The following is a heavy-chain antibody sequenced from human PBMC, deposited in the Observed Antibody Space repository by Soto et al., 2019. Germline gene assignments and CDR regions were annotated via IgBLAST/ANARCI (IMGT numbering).Heavy chain of an antibody. V-gene: IGHV1-2*02. J-gene: IGHJ5*02. CDR1: GYTFTGYY. D-gene: IGHD2-15*01. CDR2: INPNSGGT. Sequence: ASVKVSCKASGYTFTGYYMHWVRQAPGQGLEWMGWINPNSGGTNYAQKFQGRVTMTRDTSISTAYMELSRLRSDDTAVYYCARTLTAVVVAAATNNWFDPWGQGTLVTVSS. CDR3: ARTLTAVVVAAATNNWFDP.